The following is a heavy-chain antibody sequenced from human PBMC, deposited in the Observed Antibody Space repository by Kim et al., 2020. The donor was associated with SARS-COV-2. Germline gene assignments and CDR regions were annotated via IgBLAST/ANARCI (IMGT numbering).Heavy chain of an antibody. J-gene: IGHJ3*02. Sequence: NPHLKSRIAISVDTSKSQFSLKLSSVTAADTAVYYCARAYSSSYGDAFDIWGQGTMVTVSS. CDR3: ARAYSSSYGDAFDI. D-gene: IGHD6-13*01. V-gene: IGHV4-39*07.